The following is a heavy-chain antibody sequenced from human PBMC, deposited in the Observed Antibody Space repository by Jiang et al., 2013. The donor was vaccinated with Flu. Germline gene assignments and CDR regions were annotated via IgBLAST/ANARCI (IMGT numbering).Heavy chain of an antibody. CDR3: ARGTYYYDSSGYPEGY. Sequence: WINPNSGGTNYAQKFQGRVTMTRDTSISTAYMELSRLRSDDTAVYYCARGTYYYDSSGYPEGYWGQGTLVTVSS. CDR2: INPNSGGT. D-gene: IGHD3-22*01. J-gene: IGHJ4*02. V-gene: IGHV1-2*02.